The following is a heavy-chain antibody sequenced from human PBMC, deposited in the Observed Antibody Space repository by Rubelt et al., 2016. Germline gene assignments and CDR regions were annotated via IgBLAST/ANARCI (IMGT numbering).Heavy chain of an antibody. CDR2: IRYSGTT. V-gene: IGHV4-39*01. J-gene: IGHJ4*02. CDR3: VRHEGGGGVVSAGKVDD. Sequence: GCIRYSGTTFSNPSLKSRVAISIDTSKKQFSLKLTSVTAADTSMYFCVRHEGGGGVVSAGKVDDWGQGTLVTVSS. D-gene: IGHD2-2*01.